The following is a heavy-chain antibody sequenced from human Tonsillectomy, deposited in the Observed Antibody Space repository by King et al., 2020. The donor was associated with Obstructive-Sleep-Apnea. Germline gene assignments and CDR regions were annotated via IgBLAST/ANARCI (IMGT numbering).Heavy chain of an antibody. CDR1: GYTFTSYG. CDR3: ARDPYDILTGYLDAFDI. V-gene: IGHV1-18*04. J-gene: IGHJ3*02. D-gene: IGHD3-9*01. CDR2: ISAYKGNT. Sequence: QLVQSGAEVKKPGASVKVSCKASGYTFTSYGISWVRQAPGQGLEWMGWISAYKGNTNYAQKLQGRVTMTTDTSTSTAYMELRSLRSDDTAVYYCARDPYDILTGYLDAFDIWGQGTMVTVSS.